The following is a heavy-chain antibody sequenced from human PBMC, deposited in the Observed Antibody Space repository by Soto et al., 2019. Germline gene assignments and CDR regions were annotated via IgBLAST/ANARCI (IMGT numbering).Heavy chain of an antibody. J-gene: IGHJ3*02. V-gene: IGHV3-23*01. Sequence: GGSLRLSCAASGFTFSSYAMSWVRQAPGKGLEWVSAISGSGASTYYADSVKGRFTISRDNSKNTLYPQMNSLRAEDTAVYYCAKGWANWGLPGCAFDIWGQGTMVTVSS. CDR3: AKGWANWGLPGCAFDI. CDR2: ISGSGAST. D-gene: IGHD7-27*01. CDR1: GFTFSSYA.